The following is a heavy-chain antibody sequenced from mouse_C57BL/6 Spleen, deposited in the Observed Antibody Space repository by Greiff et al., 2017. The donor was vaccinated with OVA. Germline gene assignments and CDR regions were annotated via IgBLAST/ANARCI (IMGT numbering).Heavy chain of an antibody. CDR2: ISSGSSTI. V-gene: IGHV5-17*01. J-gene: IGHJ2*01. Sequence: EVMLVESGGGLVKPGGSLKLSCAASGFTFSDYGMHWVRQAPEKGLEWVAYISSGSSTIYYADTVKGRFTISRDNANNTLFLQMTSLRSEDTAMYYCARPNYGNYVDYWGQGTTLTVSS. CDR3: ARPNYGNYVDY. D-gene: IGHD2-1*01. CDR1: GFTFSDYG.